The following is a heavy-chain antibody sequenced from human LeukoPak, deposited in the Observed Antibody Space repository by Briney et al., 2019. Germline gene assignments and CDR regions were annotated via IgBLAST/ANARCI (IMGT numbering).Heavy chain of an antibody. D-gene: IGHD3-3*01. CDR1: GFTFSSYA. Sequence: GGSLRLSCAASGFTFSSYAMSWVRQAPGKGLEWVSAISGSGGSTYYADSVKGRFTISRDNSKNTLYLQMNSLRAEDTAVYYCAKLGGFLEWLPYYYYGMDVWGQGTTVTVSS. J-gene: IGHJ6*02. CDR2: ISGSGGST. CDR3: AKLGGFLEWLPYYYYGMDV. V-gene: IGHV3-23*01.